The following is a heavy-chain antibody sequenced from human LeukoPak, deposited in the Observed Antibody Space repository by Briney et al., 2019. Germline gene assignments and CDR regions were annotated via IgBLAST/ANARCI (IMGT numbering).Heavy chain of an antibody. V-gene: IGHV3-21*01. J-gene: IGHJ2*01. CDR1: GFTFSSYS. CDR2: ISSSSSYI. CDR3: ARSGSIFWSGPPSWYFDL. D-gene: IGHD3-3*01. Sequence: GGSLRLSCAASGFTFSSYSMNWVRQAPGKGLEWVSSISSSSSYIYYADSVKGRFTISRDNAKNSLYLQMNSLRAEDTAVYYCARSGSIFWSGPPSWYFDLWGRGTLVTVSS.